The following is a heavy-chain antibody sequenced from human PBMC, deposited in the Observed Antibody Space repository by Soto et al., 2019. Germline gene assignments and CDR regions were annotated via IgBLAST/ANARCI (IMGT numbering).Heavy chain of an antibody. CDR1: GGSISSSSYY. D-gene: IGHD2-2*01. Sequence: QLQLQESGPGLVKPSETLSLTCTVSGGSISSSSYYWGWIRQPPGKGLEWIWRIYYSGSTYYNPSLKSRVTISVDTSKNQFSLKLSSVTAADTAVYYCARHQGYCSSTSCSVDYYYGMDVWGQGTTVTVSS. V-gene: IGHV4-39*01. CDR3: ARHQGYCSSTSCSVDYYYGMDV. J-gene: IGHJ6*02. CDR2: IYYSGST.